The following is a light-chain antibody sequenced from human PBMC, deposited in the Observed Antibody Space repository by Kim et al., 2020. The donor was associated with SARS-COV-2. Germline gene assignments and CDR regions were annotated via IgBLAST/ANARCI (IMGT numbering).Light chain of an antibody. J-gene: IGKJ1*01. CDR1: QYISSN. CDR2: GAS. V-gene: IGKV3D-15*01. CDR3: QQYYNWPRT. Sequence: ERVLTQSPATLSVSPEERATLSCRASQYISSNLAWYQHKPGQTPRLLIYGASTRATGIPARFSGSGSGTDFTLTISSLQSEDFAVYYCQQYYNWPRTFGQGTKVDIK.